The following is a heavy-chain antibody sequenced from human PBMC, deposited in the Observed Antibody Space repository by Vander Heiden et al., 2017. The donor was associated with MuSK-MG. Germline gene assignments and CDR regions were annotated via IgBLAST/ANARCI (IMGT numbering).Heavy chain of an antibody. CDR2: ISSDGTNT. J-gene: IGHJ4*02. CDR3: ARIPRNSGGGP. Sequence: QVQLVESGGGVVQPGRSLRLSCPASGFTFSTSAMHWVRQTPGKGLEWVAVISSDGTNTYYPDSVKGRFTISRDNSKNTLFLQMNSLRTEDTAVYFCARIPRNSGGGPWGQGTLVTVSS. V-gene: IGHV3-30-3*01. D-gene: IGHD2-15*01. CDR1: GFTFSTSA.